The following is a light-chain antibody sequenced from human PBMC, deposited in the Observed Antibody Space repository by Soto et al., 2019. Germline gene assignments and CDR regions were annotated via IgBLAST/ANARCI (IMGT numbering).Light chain of an antibody. Sequence: DIQMTQSPSTLSAAVGDRVTITCRTSQSISTWSAWYQQKPGKAPKLLIHKASTLHVGVPSRFSGSGSGTEFTLTISSLQPDDFATYYCQQYTAYSDWTFGQGTKVDIK. V-gene: IGKV1-5*03. J-gene: IGKJ1*01. CDR2: KAS. CDR1: QSISTW. CDR3: QQYTAYSDWT.